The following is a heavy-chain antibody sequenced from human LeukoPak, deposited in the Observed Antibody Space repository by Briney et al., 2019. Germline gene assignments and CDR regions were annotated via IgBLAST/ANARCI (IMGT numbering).Heavy chain of an antibody. D-gene: IGHD1-14*01. Sequence: GGSLRLSCAASGFTFTTYWMAWVRQAPGKGLEWVANIKRDGSVKYYVDSVKDRFTISRDNAKNSLYLQMNSLRAEDTAVYYCARNRAGNYFDYWGQGTLVTVSS. CDR2: IKRDGSVK. CDR3: ARNRAGNYFDY. V-gene: IGHV3-7*01. J-gene: IGHJ4*02. CDR1: GFTFTTYW.